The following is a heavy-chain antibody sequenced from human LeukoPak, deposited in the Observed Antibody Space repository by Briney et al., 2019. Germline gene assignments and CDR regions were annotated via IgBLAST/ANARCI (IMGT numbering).Heavy chain of an antibody. CDR2: ISAYNGNA. D-gene: IGHD2-15*01. Sequence: ASVKVSCKASGYSFTSYGISWVRQAPGQGLEWMGWISAYNGNANYAQKLQGRVTMITDTSTSTAYMDLRSLRSDDTAVYYCARALESCRGGSCYAYYFDNWGQGTLVTVPT. V-gene: IGHV1-18*01. CDR3: ARALESCRGGSCYAYYFDN. J-gene: IGHJ4*02. CDR1: GYSFTSYG.